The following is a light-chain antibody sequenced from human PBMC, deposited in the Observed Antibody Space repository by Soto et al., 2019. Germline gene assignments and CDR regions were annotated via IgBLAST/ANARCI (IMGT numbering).Light chain of an antibody. J-gene: IGLJ3*02. V-gene: IGLV1-40*01. CDR1: SSNIGAGYD. CDR2: GNI. Sequence: QSVLTQPPSVSGAPGQRVTISCTGSSSNIGAGYDVHWYQQLPGTAPKLLIYGNINRPSGVPDRFSASKSGTSASLAITGLQAEDEADYYCQSYDSSLSVWVFGGGTKVTVL. CDR3: QSYDSSLSVWV.